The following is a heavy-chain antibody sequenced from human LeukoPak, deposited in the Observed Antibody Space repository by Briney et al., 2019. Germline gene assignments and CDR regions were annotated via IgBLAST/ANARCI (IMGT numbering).Heavy chain of an antibody. D-gene: IGHD6-6*01. CDR2: INHSGST. CDR3: ARRRSIAARTFDY. V-gene: IGHV4-34*01. Sequence: SETLSLTCAVYGGSFSGYYWSWIRQPPGKGLEWIGEINHSGSTNYNPSLKSRVTISVDTSKNQFSLKLSSVTAADTAVYYCARRRSIAARTFDYWGQGTLVTVSS. CDR1: GGSFSGYY. J-gene: IGHJ4*02.